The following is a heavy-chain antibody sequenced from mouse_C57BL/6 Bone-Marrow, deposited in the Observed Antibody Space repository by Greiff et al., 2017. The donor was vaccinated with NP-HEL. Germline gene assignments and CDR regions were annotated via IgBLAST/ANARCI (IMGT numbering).Heavy chain of an antibody. V-gene: IGHV1-53*01. Sequence: QVQLQQPGTELVKPGASVKLSCKASGYTFTSYWMHWVKQRPGQGLEWIGNINPSNGGTNYNEKFKSKATLTVDKSSSTAYMQLSSLTSEDSAVYYCARVGGYYYGSSYRYWYFDVWGTGTTVTVSS. CDR2: INPSNGGT. D-gene: IGHD1-1*01. CDR1: GYTFTSYW. CDR3: ARVGGYYYGSSYRYWYFDV. J-gene: IGHJ1*03.